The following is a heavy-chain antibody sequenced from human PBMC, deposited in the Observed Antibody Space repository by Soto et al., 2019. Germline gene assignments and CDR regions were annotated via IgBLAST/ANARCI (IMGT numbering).Heavy chain of an antibody. CDR3: AKEGIRYSSSWYPRYFDY. Sequence: SLRLSCAASGFTFDDYAMHWVRQAPGKGLEWVSGISWNSGSIGYADSVKGRFTISRDNAKNSLYLQMNSLRAEDTALYYCAKEGIRYSSSWYPRYFDYWGQGT. V-gene: IGHV3-9*01. D-gene: IGHD6-13*01. CDR1: GFTFDDYA. J-gene: IGHJ4*02. CDR2: ISWNSGSI.